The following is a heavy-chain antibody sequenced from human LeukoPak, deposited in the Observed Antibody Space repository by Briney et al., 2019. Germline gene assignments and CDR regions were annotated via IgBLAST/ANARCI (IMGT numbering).Heavy chain of an antibody. V-gene: IGHV4-4*07. CDR1: GGSISSYY. J-gene: IGHJ3*02. CDR3: ARGVLVVVPAAGAFDI. Sequence: SETLSLTCTVSGGSISSYYWSWIRQPAGKGLEWIGRIYTSGSTNYNPSLKSRLTMSVDTSKNQFSLKLSSVTAADTAVYYCARGVLVVVPAAGAFDIWGQGTMVTVSS. D-gene: IGHD2-2*01. CDR2: IYTSGST.